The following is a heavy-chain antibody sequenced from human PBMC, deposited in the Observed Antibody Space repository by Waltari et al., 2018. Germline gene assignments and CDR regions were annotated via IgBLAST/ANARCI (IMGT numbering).Heavy chain of an antibody. J-gene: IGHJ3*02. CDR2: INHSGST. Sequence: QVQLQQWGAGLLKPSETLSLTCAVYGGSFSGYYWSWLRQPPGKGLEWIGEINHSGSTNYNPSLKSRVTISVDTSKNQFSLKLSSVTAADTAVYYCARHWEGRRWYGDYRRDAFDIWGQGTMVTVSS. D-gene: IGHD4-17*01. CDR3: ARHWEGRRWYGDYRRDAFDI. CDR1: GGSFSGYY. V-gene: IGHV4-34*01.